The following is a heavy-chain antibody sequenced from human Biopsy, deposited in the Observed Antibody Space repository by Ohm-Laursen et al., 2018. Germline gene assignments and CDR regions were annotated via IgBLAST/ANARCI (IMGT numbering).Heavy chain of an antibody. Sequence: SSEKVSCKASGGMFNSYTINWLRQAPGQGLQWMGGIMALYNTTNYAQKFWDRITVTADKSTNTVYMTLSSLTSEDTAVYFCARGLGGYDYWYFDLWGRGTLVIVSS. CDR1: GGMFNSYT. V-gene: IGHV1-69*06. J-gene: IGHJ2*01. CDR2: IMALYNTT. D-gene: IGHD5-12*01. CDR3: ARGLGGYDYWYFDL.